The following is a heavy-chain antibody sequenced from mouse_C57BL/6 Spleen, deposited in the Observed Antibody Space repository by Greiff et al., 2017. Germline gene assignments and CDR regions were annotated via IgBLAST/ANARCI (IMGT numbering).Heavy chain of an antibody. D-gene: IGHD1-1*01. CDR2: IDPETGGT. V-gene: IGHV1-15*01. CDR1: GYTFTDYE. CDR3: TRGGYYGSSLYWYFDV. J-gene: IGHJ1*03. Sequence: QVQLQQSGAELVRPGASVTLSCKASGYTFTDYEMPWVKQTPVHGLEWIGAIDPETGGTAYNQKFKGKAILTAGKSSSTAYMELRSLTSEDSAVYYCTRGGYYGSSLYWYFDVWGTGTTVTVSS.